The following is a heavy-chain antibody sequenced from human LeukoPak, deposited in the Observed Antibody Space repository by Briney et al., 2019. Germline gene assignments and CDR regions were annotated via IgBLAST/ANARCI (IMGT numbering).Heavy chain of an antibody. D-gene: IGHD6-19*01. J-gene: IGHJ3*02. CDR2: ISAYNGNT. CDR3: ARKEWLVRQGDAFDI. Sequence: ASVKVSCKASGYTFTSYGVSWVRQAPGQGLEWMGWISAYNGNTNYAQKLQGRVTMTTDTSTSTAYMELRSLRSDDTAVYYCARKEWLVRQGDAFDIWGQGTMVTVSS. V-gene: IGHV1-18*01. CDR1: GYTFTSYG.